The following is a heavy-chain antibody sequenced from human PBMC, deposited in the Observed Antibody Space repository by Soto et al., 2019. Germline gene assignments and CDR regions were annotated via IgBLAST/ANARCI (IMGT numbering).Heavy chain of an antibody. J-gene: IGHJ3*02. CDR1: GGSISSSNW. D-gene: IGHD5-12*01. Sequence: QVQLQESGPGLVKPSGTLSLTCAVSGGSISSSNWWSWVRQPPGKGLEWIGEIYHSGSTNYNPSLMSRVTITVDKSKNQFSLKLSSVTAADTAVYYCARDRLGDGYNQGAFDIWGQGTMVTVSS. V-gene: IGHV4-4*02. CDR3: ARDRLGDGYNQGAFDI. CDR2: IYHSGST.